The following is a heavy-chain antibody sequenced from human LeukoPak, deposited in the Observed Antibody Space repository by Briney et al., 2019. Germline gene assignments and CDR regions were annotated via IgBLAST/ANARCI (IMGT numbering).Heavy chain of an antibody. J-gene: IGHJ5*02. D-gene: IGHD2-15*01. Sequence: GGSLRLSCAASGFPFSSHAMSWVRQPPGKGLEWVAAISNGKTYYADSVRGRFAISRDDSTNTVYLHMNSLRDEDTALYHCVREAGYCAPVCVKTNWFDPWGQGTLVTVTS. CDR2: ISNGKT. CDR3: VREAGYCAPVCVKTNWFDP. V-gene: IGHV3-23*01. CDR1: GFPFSSHA.